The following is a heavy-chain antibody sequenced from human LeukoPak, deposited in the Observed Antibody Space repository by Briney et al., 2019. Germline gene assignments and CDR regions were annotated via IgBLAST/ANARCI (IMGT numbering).Heavy chain of an antibody. CDR1: GFTFSSYE. Sequence: GGSLRLSCAASGFTFSSYEMNWVRQAPGKGLEWVSYISSSASTIYSADSVKGRFTISRDNSMDTLYLQMDGLRAEDTAIYYCAPDLRGSAWSLDDWGQGTLVTVSS. CDR2: ISSSASTI. CDR3: APDLRGSAWSLDD. D-gene: IGHD6-13*01. J-gene: IGHJ4*02. V-gene: IGHV3-48*03.